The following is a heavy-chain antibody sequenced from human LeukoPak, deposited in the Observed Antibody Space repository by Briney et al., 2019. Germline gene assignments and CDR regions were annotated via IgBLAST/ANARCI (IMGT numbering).Heavy chain of an antibody. Sequence: GESLKISCKGSGYSFTSYWIGWVRQMPGKGLEWMGIIYPGDSDTRYSPSFQGQVTISADKSISTAYLQWSSLKASGTAMYYCARAPDYGGNPYYFDYWGQGTLVTVSS. J-gene: IGHJ4*02. CDR1: GYSFTSYW. CDR2: IYPGDSDT. V-gene: IGHV5-51*01. CDR3: ARAPDYGGNPYYFDY. D-gene: IGHD4-23*01.